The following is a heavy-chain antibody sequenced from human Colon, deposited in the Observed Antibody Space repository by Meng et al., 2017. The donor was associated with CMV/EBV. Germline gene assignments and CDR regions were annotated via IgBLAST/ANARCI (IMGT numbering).Heavy chain of an antibody. CDR2: LSTSNSYI. J-gene: IGHJ5*02. D-gene: IGHD3-16*01. CDR1: GFTFSTYS. Sequence: GESLKISCVASGFTFSTYSMNWVRQAPGKGLEWVSSLSTSNSYIYYADSVKGRFTISRDNARSSLYLQMNSLTAGDTAVYYCARDASDGTIGAAFDPWGQGTLVTVSS. CDR3: ARDASDGTIGAAFDP. V-gene: IGHV3-21*03.